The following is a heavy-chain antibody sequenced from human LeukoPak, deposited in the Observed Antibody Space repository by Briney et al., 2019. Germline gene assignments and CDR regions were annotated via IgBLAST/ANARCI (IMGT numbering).Heavy chain of an antibody. Sequence: GGSLRLSCAASGFTFSDSFMNWVRQAPGKGLEWLSYISHSGSNLDYAESVRGRFTISRDNANHSLYLQINSLRAEDTAVYYCARGDSSGVPDYWGQGTLVTVSS. D-gene: IGHD3-22*01. J-gene: IGHJ4*02. CDR1: GFTFSDSF. V-gene: IGHV3-11*01. CDR2: ISHSGSNL. CDR3: ARGDSSGVPDY.